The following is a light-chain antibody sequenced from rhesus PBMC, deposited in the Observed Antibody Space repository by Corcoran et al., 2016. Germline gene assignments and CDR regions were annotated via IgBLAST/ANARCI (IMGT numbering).Light chain of an antibody. Sequence: DIQMTQSPSSLSASVGDKVTITCHASQAISSWLAWYQQKPGKAPKPLIYYASSLKNGVPSRFSGSGSWTDFSLTICSLQPDDFATYYCQQYGDLPYSFGQGTKVEIK. CDR2: YAS. CDR1: QAISSW. V-gene: IGKV1-19*01. CDR3: QQYGDLPYS. J-gene: IGKJ2*01.